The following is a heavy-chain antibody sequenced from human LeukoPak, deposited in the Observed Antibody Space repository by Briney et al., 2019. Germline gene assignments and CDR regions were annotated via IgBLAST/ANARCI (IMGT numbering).Heavy chain of an antibody. V-gene: IGHV1-2*02. Sequence: GASVTVSCKASGYTFPGYYMHWVRQAPGQGLEWMGWINPNSGGTNYAQKFQGRVTMTRDTSISTAYMELSRPRSDDTAVYYCAREHSSSSGKVFDYWGQGTLVTVSS. CDR3: AREHSSSSGKVFDY. CDR2: INPNSGGT. D-gene: IGHD6-6*01. J-gene: IGHJ4*02. CDR1: GYTFPGYY.